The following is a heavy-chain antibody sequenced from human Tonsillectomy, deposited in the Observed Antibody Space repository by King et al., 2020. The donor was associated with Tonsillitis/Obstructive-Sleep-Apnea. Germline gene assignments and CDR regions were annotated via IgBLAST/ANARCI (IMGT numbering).Heavy chain of an antibody. CDR2: ISDSGGST. J-gene: IGHJ4*02. Sequence: VQLVESGGGLIQPGGSLRLSCAASGFTFSSCAMSWVRQAPGKGLRWVSAISDSGGSTYYADSVKGRFTISRDNSKNTLYLQMNSLRAEDTAVYFCAKGGGAHMDTGMGLDYWGQGTLVTVST. CDR3: AKGGGAHMDTGMGLDY. V-gene: IGHV3-23*04. CDR1: GFTFSSCA. D-gene: IGHD5-18*01.